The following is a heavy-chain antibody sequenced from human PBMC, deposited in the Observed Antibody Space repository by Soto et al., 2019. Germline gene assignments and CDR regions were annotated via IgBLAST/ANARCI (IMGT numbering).Heavy chain of an antibody. D-gene: IGHD1-26*01. CDR2: INPNSGDT. V-gene: IGHV1-2*04. Sequence: ASVKVSCKASGYTFTGYYLHWVRQAPGQGLEWMGWINPNSGDTNYAQRFQGWVSMTRDTSISTAYMELTRLRSDDTAVYYCALFAGWTRELFSPFDSWGQGTLVTVSS. CDR1: GYTFTGYY. J-gene: IGHJ4*02. CDR3: ALFAGWTRELFSPFDS.